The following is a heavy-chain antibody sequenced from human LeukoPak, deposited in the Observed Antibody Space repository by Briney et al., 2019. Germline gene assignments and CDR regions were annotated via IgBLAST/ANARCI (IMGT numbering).Heavy chain of an antibody. CDR1: GYSFTSYW. CDR3: AVYYYDNSGYLPFDY. J-gene: IGHJ4*02. Sequence: GESLKISCKGSGYSFTSYWIAWLRQMPGKGLEWMGIIYPGDSNTRYSPSFQGQVIISADKSISTAYLQWSSLKAWDTAMYYCAVYYYDNSGYLPFDYWGQGTLVTVSS. D-gene: IGHD3-22*01. CDR2: IYPGDSNT. V-gene: IGHV5-51*01.